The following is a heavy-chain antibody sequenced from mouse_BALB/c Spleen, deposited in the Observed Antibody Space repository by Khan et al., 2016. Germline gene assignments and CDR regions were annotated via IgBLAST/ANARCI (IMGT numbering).Heavy chain of an antibody. V-gene: IGHV9-3-1*01. J-gene: IGHJ2*01. D-gene: IGHD3-1*01. Sequence: QIQLVQSGPELKKPGETVKISCKASGYTFTNYGMNWVKQAPGKGLKWMGWINTYTGEPTYADDFKGRFAFSLETSASTAYLQINNLKNEDTATYFCARGLPYYLDYWGQGTTLTVSS. CDR3: ARGLPYYLDY. CDR2: INTYTGEP. CDR1: GYTFTNYG.